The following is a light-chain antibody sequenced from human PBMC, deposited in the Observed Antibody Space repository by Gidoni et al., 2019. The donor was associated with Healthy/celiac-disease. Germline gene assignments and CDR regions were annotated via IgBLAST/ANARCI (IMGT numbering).Light chain of an antibody. Sequence: ELVLTQSPGTLSLSPGERATLSCRASQIVSSSYLAWYQQKPGQAPRLLIYGASSRATGIPDRFSRSGSGTDFTLTISRLEPEDFAVYYCQQYGSSPPWTFGQGTKVEIK. J-gene: IGKJ1*01. CDR1: QIVSSSY. CDR3: QQYGSSPPWT. V-gene: IGKV3-20*01. CDR2: GAS.